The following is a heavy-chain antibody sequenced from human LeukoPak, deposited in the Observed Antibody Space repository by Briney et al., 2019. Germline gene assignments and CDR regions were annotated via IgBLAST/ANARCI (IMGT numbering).Heavy chain of an antibody. J-gene: IGHJ4*02. V-gene: IGHV3-23*01. CDR1: GFTFSSYA. CDR2: ISGSGGST. D-gene: IGHD2-15*01. Sequence: AGGSLRLSCAASGFTFSSYAMSWVRQAPGKGLEWVSAISGSGGSTYYADSVKGRFTISRDNSKNTLYLQMNSLRAEDTAVYYCARRVLGYCSGGSCLFDYWGQGTLVTVSS. CDR3: ARRVLGYCSGGSCLFDY.